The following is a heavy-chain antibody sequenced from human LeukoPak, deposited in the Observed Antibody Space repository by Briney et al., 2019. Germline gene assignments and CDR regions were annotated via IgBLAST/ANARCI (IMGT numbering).Heavy chain of an antibody. J-gene: IGHJ4*02. CDR1: XXXXXSXSXY. V-gene: IGHV4-39*01. CDR2: IYYSGST. Sequence: SXTLXLTCTVXXXXXXSXSXYXGWIRXXXXXXLEWIGSIYYSGSTYYNPSLKSRVTISVDTSKNQFSLKLSSVTAADTAAYYCARHLGQTSAPFDYWGQGTLVTVSS. CDR3: ARHLGQTSAPFDY.